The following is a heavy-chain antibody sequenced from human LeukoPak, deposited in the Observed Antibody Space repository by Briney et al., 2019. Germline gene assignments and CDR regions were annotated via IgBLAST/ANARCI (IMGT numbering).Heavy chain of an antibody. CDR3: AREGIAAAGTYAFDM. V-gene: IGHV1-2*02. CDR2: INPNSGGT. Sequence: ASVKLSCKASGYTFTGYYMHWVRQAPGQGLEWMGWINPNSGGTNYAQKFQGRVTMTRDTSISTAYMELSRLRSDDTAGYYCAREGIAAAGTYAFDMWGQGTMVSVSS. D-gene: IGHD6-13*01. CDR1: GYTFTGYY. J-gene: IGHJ3*02.